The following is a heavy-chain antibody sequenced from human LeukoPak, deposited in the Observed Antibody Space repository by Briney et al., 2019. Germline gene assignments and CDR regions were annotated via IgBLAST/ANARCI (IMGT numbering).Heavy chain of an antibody. J-gene: IGHJ4*02. D-gene: IGHD3-16*02. Sequence: PGGSLRLSCAASGFTFSTYSMNWVRQAPGKGLEWVSYISSSSSTIYYADSVKGRFTISRDNAKNSLYLQMNSLRAEDTAVYYCARGGERYDYVWGSYRRQPFDYWGQGTLVTVSS. CDR3: ARGGERYDYVWGSYRRQPFDY. CDR1: GFTFSTYS. V-gene: IGHV3-48*01. CDR2: ISSSSSTI.